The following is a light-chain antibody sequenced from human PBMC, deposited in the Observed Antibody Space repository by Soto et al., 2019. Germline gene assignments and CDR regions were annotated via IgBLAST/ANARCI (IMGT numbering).Light chain of an antibody. V-gene: IGKV3-15*01. CDR3: QQYDTWPSIT. CDR2: GAS. Sequence: EIVMRQSPATLSVSPGEGATLSCRASQSVRTKLAWYQQKAGQAPRLLIYGASTRASGVSDRFSGSGSGTEYTLTISRLQSEDFAVYYCQQYDTWPSITFGQGTRPEI. CDR1: QSVRTK. J-gene: IGKJ5*01.